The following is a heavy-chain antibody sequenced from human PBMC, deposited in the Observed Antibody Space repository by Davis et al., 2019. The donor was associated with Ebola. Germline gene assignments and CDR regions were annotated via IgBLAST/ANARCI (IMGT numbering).Heavy chain of an antibody. Sequence: GESLKISCKGSGYSFTNYWIGWVRQMPGKGLEWMGIIYPGDSDTRYSPFFQGQVTISADKSISTAYLQWSSLKASDTAMYYCARPSSSRHNDAFDIWGQGTMVTVSS. V-gene: IGHV5-51*01. J-gene: IGHJ3*02. CDR3: ARPSSSRHNDAFDI. CDR1: GYSFTNYW. D-gene: IGHD6-13*01. CDR2: IYPGDSDT.